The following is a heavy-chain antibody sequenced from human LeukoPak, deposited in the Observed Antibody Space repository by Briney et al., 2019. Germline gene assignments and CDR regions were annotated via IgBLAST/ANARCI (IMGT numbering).Heavy chain of an antibody. CDR1: GYTFTSYG. V-gene: IGHV1-18*01. D-gene: IGHD2-2*01. CDR2: ISAYNGNT. CDR3: ARGYLSDIVVVPAAFDY. J-gene: IGHJ4*02. Sequence: GAPVKVSCKASGYTFTSYGISWVRQAPGQGLEWMGWISAYNGNTNYAQKLQGRVTMTTDTSTSTAYMELRSLRSDDTAVYYCARGYLSDIVVVPAAFDYWGQGTLVTVSS.